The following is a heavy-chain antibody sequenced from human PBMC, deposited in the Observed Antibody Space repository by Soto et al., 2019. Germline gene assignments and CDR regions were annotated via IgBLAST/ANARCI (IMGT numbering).Heavy chain of an antibody. CDR1: GGTFSSYA. CDR3: ARTRGITGTTDYFAY. Sequence: SVKVSCKASGGTFSSYAISWVRQAPGQGLEWMGGIIPIFGTANYAQKFQGRVTITADESTSTAYMELSSLRSEDTAVYYCARTRGITGTTDYFAYWGQGTRVTVSS. V-gene: IGHV1-69*13. CDR2: IIPIFGTA. J-gene: IGHJ4*02. D-gene: IGHD1-7*01.